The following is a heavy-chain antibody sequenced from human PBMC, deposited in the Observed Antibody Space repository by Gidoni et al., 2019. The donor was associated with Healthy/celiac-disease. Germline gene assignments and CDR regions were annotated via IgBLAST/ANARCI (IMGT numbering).Heavy chain of an antibody. V-gene: IGHV3-66*01. Sequence: EVQLVESGGGLVQPGGSLRLSCAASGFTVSSNYMSWVRQAPGKGLEWVSVIYSGGSTYYADSVKGRFTISRDNSKNTLYLQMNSLRAEDTAVYYCARVNYYGSGSYYNVYYYYGMDVWGQGTTVTVSS. D-gene: IGHD3-10*01. CDR1: GFTVSSNY. J-gene: IGHJ6*02. CDR3: ARVNYYGSGSYYNVYYYYGMDV. CDR2: IYSGGST.